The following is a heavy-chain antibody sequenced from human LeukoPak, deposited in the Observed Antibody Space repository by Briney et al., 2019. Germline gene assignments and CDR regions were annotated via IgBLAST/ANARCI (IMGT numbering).Heavy chain of an antibody. CDR2: ISSNGGST. D-gene: IGHD3-3*01. V-gene: IGHV3-64*01. Sequence: GGSLRLSCAASGFTFSSYAMHWVRQAPGKGLEYVSAISSNGGSTYYANSVKGRFTISRDNSKNTLYLQMGSLRAEDMAVYYCARGGYDFWSGRLSLDYWGQETLVTVSS. J-gene: IGHJ4*02. CDR1: GFTFSSYA. CDR3: ARGGYDFWSGRLSLDY.